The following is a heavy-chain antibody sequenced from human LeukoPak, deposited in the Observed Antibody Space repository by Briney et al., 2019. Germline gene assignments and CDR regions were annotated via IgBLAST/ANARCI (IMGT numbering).Heavy chain of an antibody. D-gene: IGHD4-17*01. Sequence: SETLSLTFTASGGSISSYYWSWLRQPPGKGLEWIGYIYYSGSTNYNPSLKSRVTISVDTSKNQFSLKLSSVTAADTAVYYCARGTTTVTTANWFDPWGQGTLVTVSS. CDR3: ARGTTTVTTANWFDP. CDR1: GGSISSYY. V-gene: IGHV4-59*01. CDR2: IYYSGST. J-gene: IGHJ5*02.